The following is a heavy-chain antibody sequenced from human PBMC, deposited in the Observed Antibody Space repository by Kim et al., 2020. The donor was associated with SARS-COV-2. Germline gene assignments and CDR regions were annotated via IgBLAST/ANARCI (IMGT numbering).Heavy chain of an antibody. J-gene: IGHJ3*02. Sequence: SETLSLTCAVYGGSFSGYYWSWIRQPPGKGLEWIGEINHSGSTNYNPSLKSRVTISVDTSKNQFSLKLSSVTAADTAVYYCARERMVVAATHNDAFDIWGQGTMVTVSS. V-gene: IGHV4-34*01. CDR3: ARERMVVAATHNDAFDI. CDR1: GGSFSGYY. CDR2: INHSGST. D-gene: IGHD2-15*01.